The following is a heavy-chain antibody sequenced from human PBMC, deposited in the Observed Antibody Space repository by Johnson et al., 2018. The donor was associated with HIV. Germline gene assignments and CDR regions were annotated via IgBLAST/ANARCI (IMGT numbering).Heavy chain of an antibody. CDR3: AKEVPDKFDV. Sequence: QVKLVESGGGVVQPGGSLRLSCAATGFSFGSYGMHWVRQGPGKGLEWMAFIRYDGSNKFYADSVKGRFTISRDNSKNTLYLQMNSLRPEDTALYYCAKEVPDKFDVWGQGTMVTVSS. V-gene: IGHV3-30*02. J-gene: IGHJ3*01. CDR2: IRYDGSNK. CDR1: GFSFGSYG.